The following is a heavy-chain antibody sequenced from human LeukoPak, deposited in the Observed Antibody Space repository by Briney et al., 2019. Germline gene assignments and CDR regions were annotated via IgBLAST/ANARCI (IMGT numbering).Heavy chain of an antibody. D-gene: IGHD6-19*01. V-gene: IGHV3-30-3*01. CDR2: ISYDASNK. CDR3: ARPYSSGWYGDFDY. J-gene: IGHJ4*02. Sequence: PGGSLRLSCAASGFTFSSYAMSWVRQAPGKGLEWVAVISYDASNKYYADSVKGRFTISRDNSKNTLYQQMNSLRAEDTAVYYCARPYSSGWYGDFDYWGQGTLVTVSS. CDR1: GFTFSSYA.